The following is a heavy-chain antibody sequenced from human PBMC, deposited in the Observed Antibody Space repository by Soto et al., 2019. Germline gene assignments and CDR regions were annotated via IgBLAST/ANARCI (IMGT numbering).Heavy chain of an antibody. J-gene: IGHJ4*02. D-gene: IGHD6-13*01. V-gene: IGHV1-3*01. Sequence: GAAVKVSCKASGYTFPSYAMHWVRQAPGQRLEWMGWINAGNGNTKYSQKFQGRVTITRDTSASTAYMELSSLRSEDTAVYYCASTIAAAGTCFDYWGQGTLVTVSS. CDR1: GYTFPSYA. CDR2: INAGNGNT. CDR3: ASTIAAAGTCFDY.